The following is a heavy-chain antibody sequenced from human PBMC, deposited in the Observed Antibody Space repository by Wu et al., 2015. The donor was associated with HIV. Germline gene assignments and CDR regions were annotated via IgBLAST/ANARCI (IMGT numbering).Heavy chain of an antibody. J-gene: IGHJ4*02. D-gene: IGHD1-26*01. V-gene: IGHV1-69*05. Sequence: QVHLVQSGAEVKKSGSSVKVSCQASGGTFTSYAFSWVRQAPGQGFEWMGGISPISETPDYAQKFQGRVTIATDKSTSTVYMEFSSLRSEDTAMYYCAGRRPEWRHFDRVGQGTLVTVSS. CDR2: ISPISETP. CDR3: AGRRPEWRHFDR. CDR1: GGTFTSYA.